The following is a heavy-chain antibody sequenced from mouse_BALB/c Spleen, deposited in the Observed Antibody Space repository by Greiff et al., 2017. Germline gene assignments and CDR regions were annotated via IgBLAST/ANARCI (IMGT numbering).Heavy chain of an antibody. D-gene: IGHD1-1*01. CDR3: ARLYYYGSGAY. CDR1: GFSLTSYG. Sequence: VHLVESGPGLVAPSQSLSITCTVSGFSLTSYGVHWVRQPPGKGLEWLGVIWAGGSTNYNSALMSRLSISKDNSKSQVFLKMNSLQTDDTAMYYCARLYYYGSGAYWGQGTLVTVSA. CDR2: IWAGGST. V-gene: IGHV2-9*02. J-gene: IGHJ3*01.